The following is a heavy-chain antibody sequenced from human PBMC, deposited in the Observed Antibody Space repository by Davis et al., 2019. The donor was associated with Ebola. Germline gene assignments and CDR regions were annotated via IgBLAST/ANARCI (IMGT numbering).Heavy chain of an antibody. CDR1: GGTFSSYT. V-gene: IGHV1-18*01. Sequence: ASVKVSCKASGGTFSSYTISWVRQAPGQGLEWMGWISAYNGNTNYAQKLQGRVTMTTDTSTSTAYMELRSLRSDDTAVYYCARVDTAMVTFWFDPWGQGTLVTVSS. CDR3: ARVDTAMVTFWFDP. J-gene: IGHJ5*02. D-gene: IGHD5-18*01. CDR2: ISAYNGNT.